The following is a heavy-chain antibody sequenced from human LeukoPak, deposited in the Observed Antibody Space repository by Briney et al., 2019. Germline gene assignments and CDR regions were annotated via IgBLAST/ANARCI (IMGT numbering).Heavy chain of an antibody. CDR2: ISSGGTYE. Sequence: GKSLRLSCAASGFTFSNYAMRWVRQAPGKGLEWVSLISSGGTYEYYADSVKGRFTISRDNSKNTLYLQLNSLRAEDTAVYYCARDSTYYYDSGSSGPHYFDNWGQGTLVTVSS. J-gene: IGHJ4*02. CDR1: GFTFSNYA. CDR3: ARDSTYYYDSGSSGPHYFDN. D-gene: IGHD3-10*01. V-gene: IGHV3-30*01.